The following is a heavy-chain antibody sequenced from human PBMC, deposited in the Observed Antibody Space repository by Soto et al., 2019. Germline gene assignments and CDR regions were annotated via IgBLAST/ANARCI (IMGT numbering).Heavy chain of an antibody. CDR1: GFAFSAYA. CDR3: AKGRTCFDF. Sequence: PGGSLRLSCAASGFAFSAYAMTWVRQAPGKGLEWVSDISDSDGGTHYADSVKGRFTISRDNAKNTLYLQMDRLRVEDAAVYYCAKGRTCFDFWGHGTLVTVSS. J-gene: IGHJ4*01. V-gene: IGHV3-23*01. CDR2: ISDSDGGT.